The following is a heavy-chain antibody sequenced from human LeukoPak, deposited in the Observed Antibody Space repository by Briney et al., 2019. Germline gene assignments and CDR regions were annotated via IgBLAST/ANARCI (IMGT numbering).Heavy chain of an antibody. V-gene: IGHV3-53*01. CDR3: TRRPYSSSWYYFDH. J-gene: IGHJ4*02. CDR2: FYSGGNT. D-gene: IGHD6-13*01. Sequence: GGSLRLSCVASGFTVSTNYMSWVRQAPGKGLEWVSVFYSGGNTYYADSVKGRFTISRDTSKNTLYLQMDSLRVEDTAVYYCTRRPYSSSWYYFDHWGQGTLVTVSS. CDR1: GFTVSTNY.